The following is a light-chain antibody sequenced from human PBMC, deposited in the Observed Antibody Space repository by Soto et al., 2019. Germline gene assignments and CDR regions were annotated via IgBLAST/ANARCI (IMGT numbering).Light chain of an antibody. CDR1: QSISIW. Sequence: DIQMTQSPSTLSVSVGDRVTITCRASQSISIWLAWYQQKPGKAPKILIYKASSLESGVPSRFSGSGSGTEFTLTISSLQPDDFATYYCQHYNSYSEAFGQGTKVDIK. V-gene: IGKV1-5*03. CDR3: QHYNSYSEA. J-gene: IGKJ1*01. CDR2: KAS.